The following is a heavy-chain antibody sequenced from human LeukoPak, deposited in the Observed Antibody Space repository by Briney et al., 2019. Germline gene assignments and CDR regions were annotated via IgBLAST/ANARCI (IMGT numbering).Heavy chain of an antibody. V-gene: IGHV1-69*05. CDR3: ARDEGSGSYGNY. Sequence: SVKVSCKASGGTFSSYAISWVRQAPGQGLEWMGGIIPIFGTANYAQKFQGRVTITTDESTSTAYMELSSLRSEDTAVYYCARDEGSGSYGNYWGQGTLVTVSS. CDR1: GGTFSSYA. J-gene: IGHJ4*02. CDR2: IIPIFGTA. D-gene: IGHD3-10*01.